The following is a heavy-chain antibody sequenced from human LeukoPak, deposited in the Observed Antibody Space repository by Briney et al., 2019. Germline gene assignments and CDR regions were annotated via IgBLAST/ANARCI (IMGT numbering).Heavy chain of an antibody. Sequence: GGSLRLSCAASGFTFSSYWMHWVRQAPGKGLVWVSRIDSDGSNTYYADSVKGRFTISRDNARNTLYLQMNSLRAEDTAVYYCARGWVDDYFDYWGQGTLVTVSS. J-gene: IGHJ4*02. CDR3: ARGWVDDYFDY. D-gene: IGHD6-13*01. V-gene: IGHV3-74*01. CDR1: GFTFSSYW. CDR2: IDSDGSNT.